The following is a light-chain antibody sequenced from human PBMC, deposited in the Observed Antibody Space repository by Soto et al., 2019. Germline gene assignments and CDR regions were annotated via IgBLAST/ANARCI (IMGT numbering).Light chain of an antibody. CDR1: SSDVGGYNY. CDR2: EVS. Sequence: QSVLTQPPSASGSPGQSVTISCTGTSSDVGGYNYVSWYQQHPGKAPKLMIYEVSKRPSGVPDRFSGSKSGNTASLTVSGLQAEDEADYYCSSYAGSNNLGVFVGVTKLTVL. J-gene: IGLJ2*01. CDR3: SSYAGSNNLGV. V-gene: IGLV2-8*01.